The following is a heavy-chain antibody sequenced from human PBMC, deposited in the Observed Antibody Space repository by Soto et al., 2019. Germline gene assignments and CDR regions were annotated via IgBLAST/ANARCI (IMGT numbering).Heavy chain of an antibody. J-gene: IGHJ4*02. CDR3: ARLEGLATISYYFDF. Sequence: SETLSLTCSVSGDSINNDKYYWGWIRQPPGKGLEWIGSIYFRGNTYYNPSLQTRVTISLDKSKSQFSLKLNSVIAADSAVYFCARLEGLATISYYFDFWGQGALVTVSS. CDR1: GDSINNDKYY. V-gene: IGHV4-39*01. D-gene: IGHD3-9*01. CDR2: IYFRGNT.